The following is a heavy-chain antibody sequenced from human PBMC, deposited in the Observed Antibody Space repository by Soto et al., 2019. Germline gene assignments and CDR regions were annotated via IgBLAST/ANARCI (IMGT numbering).Heavy chain of an antibody. D-gene: IGHD3-10*01. CDR2: VYYSGST. V-gene: IGHV4-59*08. Sequence: PSETLSLTCTVSGGSISSYFWSWIRQPPGKGLEWIGSVYYSGSTKFNPSLKSRVTMSVDTSKNHFSLKLSSVTAADTAVYYCARLGDYRTDYWGQGTLVTVS. CDR1: GGSISSYF. J-gene: IGHJ4*02. CDR3: ARLGDYRTDY.